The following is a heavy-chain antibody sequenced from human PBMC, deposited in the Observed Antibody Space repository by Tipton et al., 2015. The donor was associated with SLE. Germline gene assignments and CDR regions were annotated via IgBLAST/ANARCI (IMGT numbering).Heavy chain of an antibody. CDR1: GGSFSGYS. J-gene: IGHJ4*02. Sequence: TLSLTCAVYGGSFSGYSWSWIRQPPGKGLEWIGEINHSRSTNYNPSLKSRVTISIDTSKNQFSLKLSSVTAADTAVYYCARVGENYYDSSGYYYYWGQGTLVTVSS. D-gene: IGHD3-22*01. CDR3: ARVGENYYDSSGYYYY. CDR2: INHSRST. V-gene: IGHV4-34*01.